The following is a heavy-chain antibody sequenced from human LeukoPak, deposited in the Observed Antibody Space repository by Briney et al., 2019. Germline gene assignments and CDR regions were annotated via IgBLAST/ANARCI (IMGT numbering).Heavy chain of an antibody. V-gene: IGHV3-53*01. CDR3: ACFGVVSPRRGMDN. Sequence: GGSLRLSCAASGFNVSSNYMSWVRQAPGKGLEWVSFIYSGGSTYYADSVKGRFTISRGNSKNTLYLQMNSLRAEDTAVYYCACFGVVSPRRGMDNWGQGTSVTVSS. CDR1: GFNVSSNY. D-gene: IGHD3-3*01. J-gene: IGHJ6*02. CDR2: IYSGGST.